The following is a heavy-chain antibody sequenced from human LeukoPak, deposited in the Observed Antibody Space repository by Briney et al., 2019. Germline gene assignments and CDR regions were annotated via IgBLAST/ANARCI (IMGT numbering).Heavy chain of an antibody. CDR2: ISSSSAYI. Sequence: GGSLRLSCAASGFTFSTYSMNWVRQAPGKGLEWVSSISSSSAYIYYADSLKGRFTISRDNAKNSLYLQMNSLRAVDTAVYYCARVGGYSSSWYDYWGQGTLVTVSS. D-gene: IGHD6-13*01. J-gene: IGHJ4*02. CDR1: GFTFSTYS. V-gene: IGHV3-21*01. CDR3: ARVGGYSSSWYDY.